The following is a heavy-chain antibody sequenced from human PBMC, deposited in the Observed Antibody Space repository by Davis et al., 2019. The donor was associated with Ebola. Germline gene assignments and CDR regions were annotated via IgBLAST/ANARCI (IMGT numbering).Heavy chain of an antibody. CDR3: ARGRPFDH. CDR1: ASTVGHNY. V-gene: IGHV3-53*04. CDR2: IYTSVAK. J-gene: IGHJ4*02. Sequence: AGSLTLSCPASASTVGHNYMNWARPAPRKSLEWVAVIYTSVAKYYADPVRGRFTISRHNAKNTLYLQMDSQGPDDTAVYYRARGRPFDHWGQGALVTVSS.